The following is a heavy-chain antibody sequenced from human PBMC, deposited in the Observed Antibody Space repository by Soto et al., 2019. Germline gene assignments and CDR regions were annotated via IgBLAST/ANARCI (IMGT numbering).Heavy chain of an antibody. CDR2: IYYSGSA. CDR3: VRHIRGNSCMDV. D-gene: IGHD2-21*01. J-gene: IGHJ6*02. V-gene: IGHV4-39*01. Sequence: SETLSLTCTVSGGSISSNSYYWGWIRQPPGKGLEWIGSIYYSGSAYYNPSLKSRVTMSVDTSKNQLSLKLSSVTAADTAVYYCVRHIRGNSCMDVWGQGTKVTVSS. CDR1: GGSISSNSYY.